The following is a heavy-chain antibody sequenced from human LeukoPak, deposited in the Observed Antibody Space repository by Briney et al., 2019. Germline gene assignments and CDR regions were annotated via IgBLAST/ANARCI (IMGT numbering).Heavy chain of an antibody. CDR1: GFTFSSYG. V-gene: IGHV3-30*18. CDR3: AKDLVSGSWFDP. Sequence: GGSLRLYCAASGFTFSSYGMHWVRQAPGKGLEWVAVISYDGSNKYYADSVKGRFTISRDNSKNTLYLQMNSLRAEDTAVYYCAKDLVSGSWFDPWGQGTLVTVSS. CDR2: ISYDGSNK. D-gene: IGHD3-10*01. J-gene: IGHJ5*02.